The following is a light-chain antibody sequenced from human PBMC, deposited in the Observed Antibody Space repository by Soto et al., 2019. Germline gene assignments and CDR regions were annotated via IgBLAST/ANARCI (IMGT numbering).Light chain of an antibody. J-gene: IGKJ2*01. CDR2: GAS. CDR3: QQYGRT. CDR1: QRISRN. V-gene: IGKV3D-15*01. Sequence: EIVMTQSPATLSVSPGESATLSCRASQRISRNLAWYQQKPGQAPRLLIFGASTRATGISDRFRGSGSGTDFTLTINRLEPEDFAVYYCQQYGRTFGQGTKVDIK.